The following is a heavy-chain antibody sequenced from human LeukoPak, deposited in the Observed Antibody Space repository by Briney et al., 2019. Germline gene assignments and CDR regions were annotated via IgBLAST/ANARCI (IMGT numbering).Heavy chain of an antibody. Sequence: GESLKISCKGSGYSFTSYWIGWVRQMPGKGLEWMGIIYPGDSDTRYSPFFQGQVTISADKSISTAYLQWSSLKASDTAMYYCARHRLISSSLPWFDPWGQGTLVTVSS. V-gene: IGHV5-51*01. CDR3: ARHRLISSSLPWFDP. J-gene: IGHJ5*02. CDR2: IYPGDSDT. CDR1: GYSFTSYW. D-gene: IGHD6-13*01.